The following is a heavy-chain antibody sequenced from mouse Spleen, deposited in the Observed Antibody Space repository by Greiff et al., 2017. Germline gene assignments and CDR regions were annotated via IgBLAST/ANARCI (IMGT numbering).Heavy chain of an antibody. CDR1: GFTFSSYA. CDR2: ISDGGSYT. J-gene: IGHJ2*01. Sequence: EVQLVESGGGLVKPGGSLKLSCAASGFTFSSYAMSWVRQTPEKRLEWVATISDGGSYTYYPDNVKGRFTISRDNAKNNLYLQMSHLKSEDTAMYYCARDLLGLDYWGRGTTLTVSS. CDR3: ARDLLGLDY. V-gene: IGHV5-4*01.